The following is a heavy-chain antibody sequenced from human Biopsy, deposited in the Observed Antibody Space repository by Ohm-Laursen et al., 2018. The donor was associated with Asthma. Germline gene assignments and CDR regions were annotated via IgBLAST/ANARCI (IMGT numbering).Heavy chain of an antibody. Sequence: SLRLSCSASGFSFSNFGMHWVRQAPGKGLEWVAVISFDGSNEDYADSVKGRFTISRGNSKNTLFLEMNSLRPEDTAVYYCAKARIHHFYDSSGYYQHDWGQGTLVTVSS. J-gene: IGHJ1*01. CDR3: AKARIHHFYDSSGYYQHD. V-gene: IGHV3-30*18. CDR1: GFSFSNFG. D-gene: IGHD3-22*01. CDR2: ISFDGSNE.